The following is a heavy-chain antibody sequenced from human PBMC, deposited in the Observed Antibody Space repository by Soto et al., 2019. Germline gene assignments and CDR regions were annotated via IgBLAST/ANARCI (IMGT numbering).Heavy chain of an antibody. J-gene: IGHJ5*02. D-gene: IGHD2-2*01. CDR3: ARGKGVIEPAANWFDP. CDR2: ISTYNGNT. Sequence: QVQLVQSGAEVKKPGASVKVSCKASGYTFTSYGISWVRQAPGQGLEWIGWISTYNGNTNYAQKLQVRVTMTTDTSTSTAYMELRSLRSDDTAVYYCARGKGVIEPAANWFDPWGQGTLVTVSS. CDR1: GYTFTSYG. V-gene: IGHV1-18*01.